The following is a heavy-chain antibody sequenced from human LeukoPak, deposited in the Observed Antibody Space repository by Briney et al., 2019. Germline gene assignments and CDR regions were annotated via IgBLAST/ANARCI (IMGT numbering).Heavy chain of an antibody. D-gene: IGHD3-10*01. CDR2: ISGSGGST. CDR3: AKDATPYGSGRHYFDY. Sequence: GGSLRLSCAASGFTFSSYAMSWVRQAPGKGLEWVSAISGSGGSTYYADSVKGRFTISRDNSKNALYLQMNSLRAEDTAVYYCAKDATPYGSGRHYFDYWGQGTLVTVSS. V-gene: IGHV3-23*01. CDR1: GFTFSSYA. J-gene: IGHJ4*02.